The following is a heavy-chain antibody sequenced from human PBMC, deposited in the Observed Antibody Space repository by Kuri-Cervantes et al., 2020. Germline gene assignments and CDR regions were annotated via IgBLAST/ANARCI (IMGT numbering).Heavy chain of an antibody. CDR2: LFWDDDK. CDR1: GVSLSADAMA. D-gene: IGHD2-15*01. V-gene: IGHV2-5*02. CDR3: AHSIRRENCRGVNCYRFDY. Sequence: SGPTLVKPTQTLTLTCTFSGVSLSADAMAVGWIRQPPGKAPEWLAILFWDDDKRYSPSLKNRLTITTDIYKNQVILVMTNMDPADTATYYCAHSIRRENCRGVNCYRFDYWGQGTLVTVSS. J-gene: IGHJ4*02.